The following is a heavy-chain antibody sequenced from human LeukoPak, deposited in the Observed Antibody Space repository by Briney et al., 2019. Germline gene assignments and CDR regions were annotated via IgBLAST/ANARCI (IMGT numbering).Heavy chain of an antibody. Sequence: LPGGSLSLACAVSGFSFSSNETNWVRHPPGKGLEWVSYISSSGSTIYYADSVRGRFTISRDTAKNSLYLQMNSLRAEDAALYYCSKGYCISTSCYLDYWGQGTLVTVSS. CDR1: GFSFSSNE. J-gene: IGHJ4*02. CDR2: ISSSGSTI. CDR3: SKGYCISTSCYLDY. V-gene: IGHV3-48*03. D-gene: IGHD2-2*01.